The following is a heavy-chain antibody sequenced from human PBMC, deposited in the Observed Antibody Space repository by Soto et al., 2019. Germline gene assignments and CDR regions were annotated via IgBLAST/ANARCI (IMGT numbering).Heavy chain of an antibody. Sequence: PGGSLRLSCTASGFTVSDTYMSWVRQAPGKGLEWVSVIFSGGSTYYADSVKGRFTISRDNNKNTLYLHMNNLRAEDTAVYYCARDLNFDPDYWGQGTLVTVSS. J-gene: IGHJ4*02. V-gene: IGHV3-66*01. CDR1: GFTVSDTY. CDR3: ARDLNFDPDY. D-gene: IGHD3-9*01. CDR2: IFSGGST.